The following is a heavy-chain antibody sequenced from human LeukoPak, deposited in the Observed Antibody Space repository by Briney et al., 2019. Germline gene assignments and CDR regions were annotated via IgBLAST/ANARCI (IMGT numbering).Heavy chain of an antibody. V-gene: IGHV5-51*01. D-gene: IGHD7-27*01. Sequence: CLKISRQRSGYSLPHYWILGLGPTPGKGVAWMGIIYPGDSDTRYSTSFQRQVTSSVDKAISTAYLQWSSLKASDTAMYYCARKSTPETGVHCFDYWGQGSLVTVSA. CDR1: GYSLPHYW. CDR2: IYPGDSDT. CDR3: ARKSTPETGVHCFDY. J-gene: IGHJ4*02.